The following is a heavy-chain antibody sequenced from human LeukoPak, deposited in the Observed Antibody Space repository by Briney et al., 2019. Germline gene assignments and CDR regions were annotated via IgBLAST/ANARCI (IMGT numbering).Heavy chain of an antibody. D-gene: IGHD3-10*01. Sequence: PSETLSLTCAVYGGSFSGYYWSWIRQPPGKGLEWIGEINHNGSTNYNPSLKSRVTISVDTSKNQFSLKLSSVTAADTAVYYCARVRVRGVKFGYYYYYGMDVWGQGTTVTVSS. CDR1: GGSFSGYY. V-gene: IGHV4-34*01. CDR3: ARVRVRGVKFGYYYYYGMDV. CDR2: INHNGST. J-gene: IGHJ6*02.